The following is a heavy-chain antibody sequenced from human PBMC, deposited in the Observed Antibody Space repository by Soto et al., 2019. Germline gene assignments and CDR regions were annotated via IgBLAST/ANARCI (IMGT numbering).Heavy chain of an antibody. Sequence: TLSLTCAVSGGSISSGGYSWSWIRQPPGKGLEWIGYIYHSGSTYYNPSLKSRVTISVDRSKNQFSLKLSSVTAADTAVYYCARAGFWSGYYTGEYDYWGQGTLVTVSS. D-gene: IGHD3-3*01. V-gene: IGHV4-30-2*01. CDR1: GGSISSGGYS. CDR2: IYHSGST. CDR3: ARAGFWSGYYTGEYDY. J-gene: IGHJ4*02.